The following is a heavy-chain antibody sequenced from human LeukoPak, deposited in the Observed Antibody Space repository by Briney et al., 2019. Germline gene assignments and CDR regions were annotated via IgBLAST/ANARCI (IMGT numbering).Heavy chain of an antibody. D-gene: IGHD3-10*01. CDR1: GFTFSSYG. Sequence: GRSLRLSCAASGFTFSSYGMHWVRQAPGKGLEWVAVISYGGSNEYYGDSVKGRFTISRDNSKNTLYLQINSLRADDTAVYYCAKDQDPHSYGSGSYAPFDYWGQGTLVTVSS. CDR3: AKDQDPHSYGSGSYAPFDY. CDR2: ISYGGSNE. V-gene: IGHV3-30*18. J-gene: IGHJ4*02.